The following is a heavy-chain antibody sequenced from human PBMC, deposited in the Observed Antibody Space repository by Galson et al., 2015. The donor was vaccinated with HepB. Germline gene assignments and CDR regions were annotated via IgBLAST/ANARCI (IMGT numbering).Heavy chain of an antibody. Sequence: SLRLSCAASGFTFSSYGMHWVRQAPGKGLEWVAVISHDGSNKYYADSVKGRFTISRDNSKNTLYLQMNSLRAEDTAMYYCAKDWGYYDSSGYFDNWGQGTLVTVSS. D-gene: IGHD3-22*01. CDR3: AKDWGYYDSSGYFDN. CDR2: ISHDGSNK. J-gene: IGHJ4*02. CDR1: GFTFSSYG. V-gene: IGHV3-30*18.